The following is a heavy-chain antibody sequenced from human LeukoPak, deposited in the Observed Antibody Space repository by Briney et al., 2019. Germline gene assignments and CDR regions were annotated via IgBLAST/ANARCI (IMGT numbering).Heavy chain of an antibody. CDR3: ASIAAAGTAAFDI. CDR1: GYTFTGYD. CDR2: MNPNSGNT. J-gene: IGHJ3*02. D-gene: IGHD6-13*01. Sequence: GASVKVSCKASGYTFTGYDINWGRQATGQGLWWRGWMNPNSGNTGYAQKFQGRVTMTRNTSISTAYMELSSLRSEDTAVYYCASIAAAGTAAFDIWGQGTMVTVSS. V-gene: IGHV1-8*01.